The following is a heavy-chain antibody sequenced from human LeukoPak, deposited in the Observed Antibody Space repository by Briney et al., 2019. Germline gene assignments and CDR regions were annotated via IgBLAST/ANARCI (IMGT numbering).Heavy chain of an antibody. Sequence: PGGSLRLSCAASGFTFSSYEMNWVRQAPGKGLEWVSYISSSGSTIYYADSVKGRFTISRDHSKNTLYLQMNSLRAEDTAVYYCAKDPYDISGYYYGPTGGVDYWGQGTLVTVSS. CDR2: ISSSGSTI. D-gene: IGHD3-22*01. V-gene: IGHV3-48*03. CDR3: AKDPYDISGYYYGPTGGVDY. CDR1: GFTFSSYE. J-gene: IGHJ4*02.